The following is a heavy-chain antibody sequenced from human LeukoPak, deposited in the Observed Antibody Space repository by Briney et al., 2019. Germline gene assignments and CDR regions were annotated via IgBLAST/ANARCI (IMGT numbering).Heavy chain of an antibody. D-gene: IGHD3-22*01. CDR3: ARLYDSSGYYYEQDYYYMDV. J-gene: IGHJ6*03. V-gene: IGHV1-18*01. CDR1: GYTFTSYG. CDR2: ISAYNGNT. Sequence: ASVKVSCKASGYTFTSYGISWVRQAPGQGLEWMGMISAYNGNTNYAQRLQGRVTMTTDTSTSTAYMELRSLRSDDTAVYYCARLYDSSGYYYEQDYYYMDVWGKGTTVTVSS.